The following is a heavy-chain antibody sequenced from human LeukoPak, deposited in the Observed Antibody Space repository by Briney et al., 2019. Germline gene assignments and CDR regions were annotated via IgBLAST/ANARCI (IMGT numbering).Heavy chain of an antibody. CDR3: ARELLWFGAQRGAFDI. D-gene: IGHD3-10*01. Sequence: PGGSLRLSCAASGFTFSSYSMNSVRQAPGKGLEWVSSISSSSSYIYYADSVKGRFTISRDNAKNSLYLQMNSLRAEDTAVYYCARELLWFGAQRGAFDIWGQGTMVTVSS. V-gene: IGHV3-21*01. CDR2: ISSSSSYI. J-gene: IGHJ3*02. CDR1: GFTFSSYS.